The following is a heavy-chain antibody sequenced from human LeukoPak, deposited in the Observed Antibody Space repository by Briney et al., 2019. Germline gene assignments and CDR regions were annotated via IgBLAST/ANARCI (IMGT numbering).Heavy chain of an antibody. V-gene: IGHV1-69*04. CDR2: IIPILGIA. J-gene: IGHJ1*01. CDR1: GGTFSSYA. CDR3: ARDTNYYYDSSGSLLSEYFQH. D-gene: IGHD3-22*01. Sequence: ASVKVSCKASGGTFSSYAISWVRQAPGQGLEWMGRIIPILGIANYAQKFQGRVTITADKSTSTAYMELSSLRSEDTAVYYCARDTNYYYDSSGSLLSEYFQHWGQGTLVTVSS.